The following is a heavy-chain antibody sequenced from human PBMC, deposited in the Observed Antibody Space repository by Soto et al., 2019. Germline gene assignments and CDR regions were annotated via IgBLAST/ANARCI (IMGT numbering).Heavy chain of an antibody. V-gene: IGHV1-69-2*01. CDR3: ATIVGATTIDY. CDR1: GYTFTDYY. Sequence: EVQLVQSGAEVKQPGATVKISCTASGYTFTDYYINWVQQAPGQGLEWMGFVDPEDGKSTYAENFQGRVSITADTSRGTAYMELSILRSEDTDVNFCATIVGATTIDYWGQGTLVTVSS. D-gene: IGHD1-26*01. J-gene: IGHJ4*02. CDR2: VDPEDGKS.